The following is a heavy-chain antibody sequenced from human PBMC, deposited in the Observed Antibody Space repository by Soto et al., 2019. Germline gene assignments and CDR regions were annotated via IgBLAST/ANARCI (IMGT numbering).Heavy chain of an antibody. CDR2: IYYSGST. D-gene: IGHD5-12*01. J-gene: IGHJ4*02. CDR1: GGSIRSSSYY. V-gene: IGHV4-39*01. CDR3: ARHLSYGGHFDY. Sequence: PSEPLSLTCTVSGGSIRSSSYYWGWIRQPPGKGLEWIGSIYYSGSTYYNPSLKSRVTISVDTSKNQFSLKLSSVTAADTAVYYCARHLSYGGHFDYWGQGTLVTVSS.